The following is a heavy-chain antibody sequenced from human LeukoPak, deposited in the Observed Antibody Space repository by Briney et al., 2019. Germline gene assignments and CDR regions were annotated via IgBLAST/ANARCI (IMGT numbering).Heavy chain of an antibody. CDR1: GGSFTGYY. V-gene: IGHV4-34*01. CDR3: VRRGYSYGS. D-gene: IGHD5-18*01. CDR2: INHSGNT. J-gene: IGHJ4*02. Sequence: SEALSLTCAVYGGSFTGYYWSWIRQPPGKGLEWIGEINHSGNTNYNPSLKSRVTISVDTSKNQFSLRLSSVTAADTAVYYCVRRGYSYGSWGQGTLVTVSS.